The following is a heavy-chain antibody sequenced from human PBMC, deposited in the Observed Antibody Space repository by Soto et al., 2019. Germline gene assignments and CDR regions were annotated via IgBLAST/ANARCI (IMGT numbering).Heavy chain of an antibody. D-gene: IGHD3-10*01. CDR3: ARGWFGPDV. Sequence: EVQLVESGGGLVQPGGSLRLSCAASGFTLSGRSMHWVRQAPGKGLVWVSGIDNAGTDSTYAGCVKGRFTSSRDNAKNMLYLQMNSLRVEDTAVYYCARGWFGPDVWGKGTTVTVSS. V-gene: IGHV3-74*01. J-gene: IGHJ6*04. CDR1: GFTLSGRS. CDR2: IDNAGTDS.